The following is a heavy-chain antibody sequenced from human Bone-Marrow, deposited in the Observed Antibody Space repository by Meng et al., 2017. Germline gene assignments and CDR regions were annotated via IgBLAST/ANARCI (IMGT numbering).Heavy chain of an antibody. CDR2: ISSSGSTI. D-gene: IGHD6-19*01. CDR3: AKEEGGSSGWYGYYYYGMDV. CDR1: GFTFSDYY. V-gene: IGHV3-11*01. Sequence: SPKISCAASGFTFSDYYMRWIRQAPGKGLEWVAYISSSGSTIYYADPVKGRFTISRDNTKNSLYLQMNSLRAEDTALHYCAKEEGGSSGWYGYYYYGMDVWGQGTTVTVSS. J-gene: IGHJ6*02.